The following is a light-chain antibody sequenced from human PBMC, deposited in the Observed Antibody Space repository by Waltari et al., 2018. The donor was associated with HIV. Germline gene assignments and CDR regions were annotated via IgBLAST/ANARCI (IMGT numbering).Light chain of an antibody. CDR2: RNN. CDR1: SSNIGRNY. Sequence: QSVLTQPPSASGTTAHRVTISWSGSSSNIGRNYTYWYQQLPGTAPKLLIYRNNQRPSGVPDRFSGSKSGTSASLAISGLRSEDEADYYCAAWDDSLRGVFGGGTKLTVL. J-gene: IGLJ2*01. V-gene: IGLV1-47*01. CDR3: AAWDDSLRGV.